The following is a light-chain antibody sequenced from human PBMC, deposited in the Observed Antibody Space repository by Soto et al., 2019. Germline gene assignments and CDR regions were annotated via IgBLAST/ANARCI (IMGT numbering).Light chain of an antibody. J-gene: IGLJ3*02. Sequence: QSALTQPPSASGSPGQSVTISCTGTSSDVGAYNYVSWYQQHAGKAPKLAIYEVTKRPSGVPDRFSGSKSANTASLTVSGLQAADEADYYCSSFASSNTWVFGGGTKLTVL. CDR2: EVT. CDR3: SSFASSNTWV. CDR1: SSDVGAYNY. V-gene: IGLV2-8*01.